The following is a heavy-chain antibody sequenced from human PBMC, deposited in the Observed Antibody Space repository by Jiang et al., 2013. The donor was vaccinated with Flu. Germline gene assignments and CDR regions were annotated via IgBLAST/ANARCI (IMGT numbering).Heavy chain of an antibody. CDR2: IDWDDDK. CDR1: GFSLSTTGVC. D-gene: IGHD3-10*01. V-gene: IGHV2-70*01. CDR3: ARFRSPRITPARGVLDAFDI. Sequence: PTQTLTLTCTFSGFSLSTTGVCVSWIRQPPGKALEWLALIDWDDDKYYSTSLKTRLTTSKDTSKNQVVLTMTNVDPVDTATYYCARFRSPRITPARGVLDAFDIWGQGTMVTVS. J-gene: IGHJ3*02.